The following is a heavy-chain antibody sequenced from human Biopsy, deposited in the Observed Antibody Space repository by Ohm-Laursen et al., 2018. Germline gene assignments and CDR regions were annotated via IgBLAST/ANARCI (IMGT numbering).Heavy chain of an antibody. CDR2: INSKFDGETT. CDR3: STGGGDFYYNGMDV. J-gene: IGHJ6*02. CDR1: GFTFGDPC. V-gene: IGHV3-15*01. Sequence: SLRLSCTAPGFTFGDPCMSWIRQAPGKGLEWVGRINSKFDGETTDYAAPVKGRFIISRDDSKSTLFLQMNSLKVEDTGVYFCSTGGGDFYYNGMDVWGQGTTVTVSS. D-gene: IGHD3-16*01.